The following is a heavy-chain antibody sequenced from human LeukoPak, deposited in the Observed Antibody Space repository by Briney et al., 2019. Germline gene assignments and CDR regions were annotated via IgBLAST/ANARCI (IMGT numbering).Heavy chain of an antibody. J-gene: IGHJ4*02. CDR3: ARGPHADSSGWYSPPDY. Sequence: SETLSLTCTVSGGSISSYYWSWIRQPAGKGLEWIGRIYTSGSTNYNPSLKSRVTISVDTSKNQFSLKLSSVTAADTAVYYCARGPHADSSGWYSPPDYWGQGTLVTVSS. CDR2: IYTSGST. D-gene: IGHD6-19*01. CDR1: GGSISSYY. V-gene: IGHV4-4*07.